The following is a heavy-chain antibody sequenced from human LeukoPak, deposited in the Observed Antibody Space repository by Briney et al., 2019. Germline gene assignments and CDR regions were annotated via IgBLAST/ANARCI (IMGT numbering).Heavy chain of an antibody. J-gene: IGHJ4*02. CDR2: IYTSGST. Sequence: KTSETLSLTCTVSGGSFSSGSYYWSWIRQPAGKGLEWIGRIYTSGSTNYNPSLKSRVTISVDTSKNQFSLKLSSVTAADTAVYYCARGGGDWGSHQSDYWGQGTLVTVSS. V-gene: IGHV4-61*02. D-gene: IGHD2-21*01. CDR1: GGSFSSGSYY. CDR3: ARGGGDWGSHQSDY.